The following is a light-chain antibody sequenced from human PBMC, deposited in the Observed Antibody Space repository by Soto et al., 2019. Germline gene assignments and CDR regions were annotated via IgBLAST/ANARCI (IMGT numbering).Light chain of an antibody. CDR3: QSYNNRLRAV. Sequence: QSALTQPASVSGSPGQSITISCTGTSSDVAGYNYVCWYQQHPGKARKLLIHGNNNRPSGVPDRLSGSKSGTSASLAITGLQVEDEGNYYCQSYNNRLRAVFGTGTKVIVL. V-gene: IGLV2-14*01. J-gene: IGLJ1*01. CDR1: SSDVAGYNY. CDR2: GNN.